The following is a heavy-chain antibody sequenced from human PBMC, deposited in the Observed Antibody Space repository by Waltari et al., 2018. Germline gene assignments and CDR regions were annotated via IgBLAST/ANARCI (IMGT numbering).Heavy chain of an antibody. CDR2: INPIFGTA. J-gene: IGHJ4*02. D-gene: IGHD3-10*01. CDR1: EGTLSSYD. V-gene: IGHV1-69*05. CDR3: ATAMVQGVMDY. Sequence: QVQLVQAGAAVKKPGSAVKVCCKDSEGTLSSYDISWVRQAPGQGLEWMGVINPIFGTANYAQKFQGRVTITTDESTSTAYMELSSLRSENTAVYYCATAMVQGVMDYWGQGTLVTVSS.